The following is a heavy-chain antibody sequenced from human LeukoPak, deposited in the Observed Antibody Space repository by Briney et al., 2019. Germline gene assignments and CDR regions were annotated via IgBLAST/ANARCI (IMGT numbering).Heavy chain of an antibody. Sequence: GGSVTVSCKASGYTFTRYAMNWVRQAPGQGLEGMGWINTNTGKPTYAQGFRGRFVFSLDPSVSTAYLQISSLKAEDTAVYYCARVRSGWPHDAFDIWGQGTMVTVSS. V-gene: IGHV7-4-1*02. CDR3: ARVRSGWPHDAFDI. J-gene: IGHJ3*02. D-gene: IGHD6-19*01. CDR1: GYTFTRYA. CDR2: INTNTGKP.